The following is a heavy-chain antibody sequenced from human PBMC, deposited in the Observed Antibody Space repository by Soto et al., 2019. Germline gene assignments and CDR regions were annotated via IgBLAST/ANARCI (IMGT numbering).Heavy chain of an antibody. CDR1: DYTFTRNG. J-gene: IGHJ4*02. V-gene: IGHV1-18*01. CDR3: ATFYSSGWPRSHLDN. Sequence: QVQLVQSGAEVKKPGASVKVSWKASDYTFTRNGFSWVRQAPGQGLVLMGWISGYSGSTNYGQKFQGRVTMTTATPTSTAYMELRSLRSDDTAVYYCATFYSSGWPRSHLDNWGQGTLVTVSS. CDR2: ISGYSGST. D-gene: IGHD6-19*01.